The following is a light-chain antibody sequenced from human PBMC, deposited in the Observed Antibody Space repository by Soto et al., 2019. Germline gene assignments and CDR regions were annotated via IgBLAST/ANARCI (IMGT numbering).Light chain of an antibody. CDR3: QHYDGSPLT. CDR1: QGVTSNY. Sequence: ENVLTQSPGTVSLSPGERATLSCRASQGVTSNYLAWYQQKPGQAPRLLIYGVFNRATGIPDRFSGSGSGTDFTITITRLEPEDSAVYFCQHYDGSPLTFGQGTKLEIK. CDR2: GVF. J-gene: IGKJ2*01. V-gene: IGKV3-20*01.